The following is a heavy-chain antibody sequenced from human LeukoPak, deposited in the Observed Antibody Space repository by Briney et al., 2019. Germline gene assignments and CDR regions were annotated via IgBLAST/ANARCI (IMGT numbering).Heavy chain of an antibody. J-gene: IGHJ6*03. D-gene: IGHD1-14*01. CDR2: ISSNSSYI. Sequence: GGSLRLSCAASGFTFSSYSMNWVRQAPGKGLEWVSSISSNSSYIYYADSVKGRFTISRDNAKNSLYLQMNSLRAEDTAVYYCARDRAGTTPYYYYSMDVWGKGTTVTVSS. CDR3: ARDRAGTTPYYYYSMDV. CDR1: GFTFSSYS. V-gene: IGHV3-21*01.